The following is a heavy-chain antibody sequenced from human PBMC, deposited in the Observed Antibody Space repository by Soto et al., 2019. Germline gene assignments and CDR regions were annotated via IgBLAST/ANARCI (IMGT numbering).Heavy chain of an antibody. D-gene: IGHD2-2*01. V-gene: IGHV3-21*01. CDR1: GFAFNNYG. CDR2: LSKSDYT. CDR3: AREDSIIIPAVSHF. J-gene: IGHJ4*02. Sequence: PGGSLRLSCTVSGFAFNNYGINWVRQAPGQGLEWVSSLSKSDYTYYSDSVKGRFTISRDNAKNSVSLQMNTLRVEDTAVYYCAREDSIIIPAVSHFWGQGTLVTVFS.